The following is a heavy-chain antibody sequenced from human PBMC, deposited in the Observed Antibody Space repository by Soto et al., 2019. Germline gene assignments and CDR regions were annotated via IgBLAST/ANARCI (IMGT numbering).Heavy chain of an antibody. CDR3: ARGGSSPDFHYYGMDV. CDR1: GYSFTSYW. J-gene: IGHJ6*02. D-gene: IGHD6-6*01. Sequence: GESLKISCKGSGYSFTSYWISWVRQMPGKGLEWMGRIDPSDSYTNYSPSFQGHVTISADKSISTAYLQWSSLKASDTAMYYCARGGSSPDFHYYGMDVWGQGTTVTVSS. CDR2: IDPSDSYT. V-gene: IGHV5-10-1*01.